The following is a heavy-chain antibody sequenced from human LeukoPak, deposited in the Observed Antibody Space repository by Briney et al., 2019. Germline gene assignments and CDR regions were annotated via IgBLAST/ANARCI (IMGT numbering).Heavy chain of an antibody. J-gene: IGHJ4*02. CDR2: ISGSGGST. D-gene: IGHD3-22*01. CDR3: AKRHYDSSGYYQPGYYFDY. V-gene: IGHV3-23*01. Sequence: AGGSLRLSCAASGFTFSSYAMSWVRQAPGKGLEWVSAISGSGGSTYYADPVKGRFTISRDNSKNTLYLQMNSLRAEDTAVYYCAKRHYDSSGYYQPGYYFDYWGQGTLVTVSS. CDR1: GFTFSSYA.